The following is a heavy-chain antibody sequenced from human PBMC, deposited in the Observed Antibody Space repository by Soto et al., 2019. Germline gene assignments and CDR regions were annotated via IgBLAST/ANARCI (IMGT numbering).Heavy chain of an antibody. CDR1: GYTFTSYG. D-gene: IGHD3-16*02. J-gene: IGHJ4*02. V-gene: IGHV1-8*01. CDR3: AREFFSGSYRQSDC. Sequence: QVQLVQSGAEVKKPGASVKVSCKASGYTFTSYGINWVRQATGQGLEWMGWMNPNSGNTGYAQKFQGRVTMTRNTSINTAYMELSSLRSEDTAVYFCAREFFSGSYRQSDCWGQGTLVTVSS. CDR2: MNPNSGNT.